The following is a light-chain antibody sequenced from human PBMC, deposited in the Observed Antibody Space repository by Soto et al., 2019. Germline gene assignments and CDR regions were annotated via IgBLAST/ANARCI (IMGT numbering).Light chain of an antibody. V-gene: IGKV1-33*01. CDR2: DAS. Sequence: IPMTQSPSSLSASVGDRVTITCQASQDITNHLNWYQQRPGKAPKLLIYDASNLETGVPTRFSGGGSGTQFTFTIISLQPEDTAPYYCQQFDNLPYTFGEGARLEIK. J-gene: IGKJ2*01. CDR3: QQFDNLPYT. CDR1: QDITNH.